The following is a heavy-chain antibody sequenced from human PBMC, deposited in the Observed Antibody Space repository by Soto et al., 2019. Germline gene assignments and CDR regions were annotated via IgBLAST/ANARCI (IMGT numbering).Heavy chain of an antibody. CDR1: GYSFTNYY. Sequence: ASVKVSCKASGYSFTNYYMHWVRQAPGQGLEWMGLINPIGGTTTYAHNFQGRVTMTRDTSTNTIYMELSSLTSEDTAVYYCARDPGIAVADSDPYHYGMDVWGLGTTVTVSS. D-gene: IGHD6-19*01. V-gene: IGHV1-46*01. CDR3: ARDPGIAVADSDPYHYGMDV. CDR2: INPIGGTT. J-gene: IGHJ6*02.